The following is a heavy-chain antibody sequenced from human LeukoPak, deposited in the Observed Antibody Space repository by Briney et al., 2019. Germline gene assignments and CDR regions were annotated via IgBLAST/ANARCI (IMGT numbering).Heavy chain of an antibody. CDR2: ISWSSGSI. D-gene: IGHD3-3*01. CDR1: GFTFDDYA. V-gene: IGHV3-9*01. Sequence: GGSLRLSCAASGFTFDDYAMHWVRQAPGKGLEWVSGISWSSGSIGYADSVKGRFTVSRDNAKNSLYLQMNSLRAEDTALYYCAKGITIFGVVIGLLDYWGQGTLVTVSS. J-gene: IGHJ4*02. CDR3: AKGITIFGVVIGLLDY.